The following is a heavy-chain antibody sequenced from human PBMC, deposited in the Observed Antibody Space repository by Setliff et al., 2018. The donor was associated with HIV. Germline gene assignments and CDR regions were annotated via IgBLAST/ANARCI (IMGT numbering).Heavy chain of an antibody. Sequence: SETLSLTCAVSGYSISSNFLWGWVRQPPGQGLEWIGSIHHAGSTYYNPSLKSRVRISLDTSKNQFSLKSSSVTAADTAVYYCARDPPGYGDSKDYWGQGKLVTVS. V-gene: IGHV4-38-2*02. D-gene: IGHD4-17*01. CDR3: ARDPPGYGDSKDY. J-gene: IGHJ4*02. CDR1: GYSISSNFL. CDR2: IHHAGST.